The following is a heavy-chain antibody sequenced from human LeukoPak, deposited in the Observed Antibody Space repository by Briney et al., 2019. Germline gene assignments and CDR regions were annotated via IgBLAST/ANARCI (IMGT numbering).Heavy chain of an antibody. CDR1: GGTFSSYA. J-gene: IGHJ6*02. D-gene: IGHD2-15*01. Sequence: SVKVSCKASGGTFSSYAISWVRQAPGQGLEWMGRIIPIFDIANYAQKFQGRVTITADKSTSTAYMELSSLRSEDTAVYYCARVVVVVAATSLQYYYYGMDVWGQGTTVTVSS. CDR3: ARVVVVVAATSLQYYYYGMDV. CDR2: IIPIFDIA. V-gene: IGHV1-69*04.